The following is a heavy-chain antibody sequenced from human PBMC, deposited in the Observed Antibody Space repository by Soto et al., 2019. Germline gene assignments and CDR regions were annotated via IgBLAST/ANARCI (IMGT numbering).Heavy chain of an antibody. CDR1: GDSVSSNSAA. Sequence: QVQLQQSGPGLVKPSQTLSLTCAISGDSVSSNSAAWNWLRQSPSRGLEWLGRTYYRSKWSNDYAVSVKSRIIINPDTSKNQFSLQLNSVTPEDTAVYYCARERSDKTVRGVAFPDLLDYWGQGTPVTVSS. D-gene: IGHD3-10*01. V-gene: IGHV6-1*01. CDR2: TYYRSKWSN. J-gene: IGHJ4*02. CDR3: ARERSDKTVRGVAFPDLLDY.